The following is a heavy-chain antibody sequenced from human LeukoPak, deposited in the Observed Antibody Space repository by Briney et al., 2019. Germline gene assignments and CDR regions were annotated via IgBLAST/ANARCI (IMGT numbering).Heavy chain of an antibody. V-gene: IGHV4-39*07. Sequence: PSETLSLTCTVSGGSISSSSYYWGWIRQPPGKGLEWIGEINHSGSTNYNPSLKSRVTISVDTSKNQFSLKLSSVTAADTAVYYCARVWPAALIDYWGQGTLVTVSS. J-gene: IGHJ4*02. CDR3: ARVWPAALIDY. D-gene: IGHD2-2*01. CDR2: INHSGST. CDR1: GGSISSSSYY.